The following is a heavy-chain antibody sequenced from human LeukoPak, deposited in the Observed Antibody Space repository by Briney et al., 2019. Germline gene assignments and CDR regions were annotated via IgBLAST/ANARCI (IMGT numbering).Heavy chain of an antibody. CDR2: INSNRGGT. D-gene: IGHD2-15*01. Sequence: ASVKVSCKASGYTFTNYYIHWVRQAPGQGLEWMGWINSNRGGTNYAQKFQGRVTMTRDTSISTAYMELRSVRSDDTAVYYCAREDCSGGNCYQNFDNWGQGTLVTVSS. J-gene: IGHJ4*02. CDR1: GYTFTNYY. CDR3: AREDCSGGNCYQNFDN. V-gene: IGHV1-2*02.